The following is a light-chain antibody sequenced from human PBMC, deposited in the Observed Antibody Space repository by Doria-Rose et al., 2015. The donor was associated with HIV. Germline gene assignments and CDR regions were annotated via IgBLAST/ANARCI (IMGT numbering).Light chain of an antibody. J-gene: IGKJ1*01. Sequence: DIVLTQSPGTLSLSPGERATLSCRASQSFSSTYLDWYQQKTGQAPSLLIYDGSTRATGIPDRFSASGSGTDFTLTINRLEPEDFALYYCHQYGTSWTFGQGTKVEI. V-gene: IGKV3-20*01. CDR2: DGS. CDR3: HQYGTSWT. CDR1: QSFSSTY.